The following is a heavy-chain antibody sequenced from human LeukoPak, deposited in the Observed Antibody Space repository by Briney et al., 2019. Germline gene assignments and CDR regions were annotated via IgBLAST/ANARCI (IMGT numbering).Heavy chain of an antibody. V-gene: IGHV4-59*01. J-gene: IGHJ4*02. D-gene: IGHD6-19*01. CDR3: ARGRAWYMDY. Sequence: PSETLSLTCTVSGDSISSYYWSWIRQPPGKGLEWIGYIYYSGSTNYNPSLKSRVAISVDTSKNQFSLKLSSVTAADTAVYYCARGRAWYMDYWGRGTLVTVSS. CDR2: IYYSGST. CDR1: GDSISSYY.